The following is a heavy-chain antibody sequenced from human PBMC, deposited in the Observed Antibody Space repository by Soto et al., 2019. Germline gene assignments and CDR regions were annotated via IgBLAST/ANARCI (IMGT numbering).Heavy chain of an antibody. Sequence: PGGSLRLSCAASGFTFSSYSMNWVRQAPGKGLEWVSSISSSSSYIYYADSVKGRFTISRDNAKNSLYLQMNSLRAEDTAVYYCARGGSVLLWFGEARGAFDIWGQGKMVTVS. V-gene: IGHV3-21*01. CDR1: GFTFSSYS. CDR2: ISSSSSYI. D-gene: IGHD3-10*01. J-gene: IGHJ3*02. CDR3: ARGGSVLLWFGEARGAFDI.